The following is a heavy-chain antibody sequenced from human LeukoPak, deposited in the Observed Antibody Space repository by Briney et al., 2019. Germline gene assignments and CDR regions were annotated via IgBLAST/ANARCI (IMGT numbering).Heavy chain of an antibody. D-gene: IGHD1-1*01. CDR1: GGSFSAYY. CDR3: ARGPTISETGYFDY. Sequence: PSETLSLTCAVYGGSFSAYYWSWIHQSPGKGLEWIAEINHRGDTNYNPPVKSRVTISVDTSKNQFSLKVRSLTAADTAVYYCARGPTISETGYFDYWGQGTLVTVSS. CDR2: INHRGDT. V-gene: IGHV4-34*01. J-gene: IGHJ4*03.